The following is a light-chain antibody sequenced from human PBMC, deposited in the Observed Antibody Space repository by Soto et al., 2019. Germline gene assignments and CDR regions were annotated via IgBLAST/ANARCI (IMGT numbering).Light chain of an antibody. CDR1: QSVSSN. CDR3: QQYNNWPPT. CDR2: GAS. J-gene: IGKJ1*01. Sequence: EIVMTQSPATLSVSPGERATLSCRASQSVSSNLPWYQQKPGQAPRLLIYGASTRATGIPARFSGSGSGTEFTLTISSLQSEDFAVYYCQQYNNWPPTFGQGTKV. V-gene: IGKV3-15*01.